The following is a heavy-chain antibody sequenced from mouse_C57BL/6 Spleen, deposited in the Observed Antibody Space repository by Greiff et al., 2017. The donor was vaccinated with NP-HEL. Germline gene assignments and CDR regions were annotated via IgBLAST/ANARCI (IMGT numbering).Heavy chain of an antibody. CDR1: GYTFTSYG. Sequence: VKLQESGAELARPGASVKLSCKASGYTFTSYGISWVKQRTGQGLEWIGEIYPRSGNTYYNEKFKGKATLTADKSSSTAYMELRSLTSEDSAVYFCARDGKGFAYWGQGTLVTVSA. J-gene: IGHJ3*01. CDR3: ARDGKGFAY. V-gene: IGHV1-81*01. D-gene: IGHD1-1*01. CDR2: IYPRSGNT.